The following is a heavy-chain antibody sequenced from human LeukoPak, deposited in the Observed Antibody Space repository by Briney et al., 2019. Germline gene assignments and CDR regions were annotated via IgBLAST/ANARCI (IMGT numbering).Heavy chain of an antibody. CDR1: GYIFTDFY. J-gene: IGHJ4*02. CDR3: ARSLSVTRGLITTMLGY. D-gene: IGHD3-10*01. Sequence: ASVKVSCKTSGYIFTDFYLHWVRQAPGQGLEWMGWISPTNGATSYARRFQGRVNMARDKSTSTSYMELSSLGSDDTAVYYCARSLSVTRGLITTMLGYWGQGTLVTVSS. CDR2: ISPTNGAT. V-gene: IGHV1-2*02.